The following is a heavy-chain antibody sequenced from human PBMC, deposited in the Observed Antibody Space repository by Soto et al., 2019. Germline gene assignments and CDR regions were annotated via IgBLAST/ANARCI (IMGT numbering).Heavy chain of an antibody. CDR2: INPSSGST. J-gene: IGHJ4*02. Sequence: ASVKVSCKASGYTFTSYYMHWVRQAPGQGLEWMGIINPSSGSTSYAQKFQGRVTMTRDTSTSTVYMELSSLRSADTAVYYCARTLAAVGIDVDYWGQSTLVTVSS. CDR3: ARTLAAVGIDVDY. D-gene: IGHD6-13*01. V-gene: IGHV1-46*01. CDR1: GYTFTSYY.